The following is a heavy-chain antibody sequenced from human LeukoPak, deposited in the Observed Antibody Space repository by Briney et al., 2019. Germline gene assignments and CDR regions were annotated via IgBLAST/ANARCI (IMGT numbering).Heavy chain of an antibody. CDR1: GFTFSSYA. V-gene: IGHV3-23*01. D-gene: IGHD1-1*01. Sequence: GGSLRLSCAASGFTFSSYAMSWVRQAPGKGLEWVSAISGNGGSTYYADSVKGRFTISRDNSKNTLYLQMNSLRAEDTAVYYCARDLVWNDFEGEEGGQDYWGQGTLVTVSS. CDR2: ISGNGGST. CDR3: ARDLVWNDFEGEEGGQDY. J-gene: IGHJ4*02.